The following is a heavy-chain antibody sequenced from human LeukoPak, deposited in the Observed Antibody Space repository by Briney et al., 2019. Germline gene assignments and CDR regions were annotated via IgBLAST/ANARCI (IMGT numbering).Heavy chain of an antibody. CDR3: ARGPGGYYMEI. J-gene: IGHJ6*03. CDR1: GGSISSNSYY. D-gene: IGHD3-16*01. Sequence: SETLSLTCTVSGGSISSNSYYWGWIRQSPGKGLEWIGSIYYSGSTYYNPSLKSRVTISVDTSKNQFSLKLSSVTAADTAVYYCARGPGGYYMEIWGQGTTVTVSS. CDR2: IYYSGST. V-gene: IGHV4-39*01.